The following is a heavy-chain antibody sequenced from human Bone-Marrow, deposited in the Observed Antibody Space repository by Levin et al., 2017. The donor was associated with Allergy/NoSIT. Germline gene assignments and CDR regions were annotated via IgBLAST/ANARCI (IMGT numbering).Heavy chain of an antibody. V-gene: IGHV4-34*01. D-gene: IGHD2-15*01. CDR1: GGSFSGYY. CDR3: ARVGFYCSGGSCDI. Sequence: PSETLSLTCAVYGGSFSGYYWSWIRQPPGKGLEWIGEINHSGSTNYNPSLKSRVTISVDTSKNQFSLKLSSVTAADTAVYYCARVGFYCSGGSCDIWGQGTMVTVSS. CDR2: INHSGST. J-gene: IGHJ3*02.